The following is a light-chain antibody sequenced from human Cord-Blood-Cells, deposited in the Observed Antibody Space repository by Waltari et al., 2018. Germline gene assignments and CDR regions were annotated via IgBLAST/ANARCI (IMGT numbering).Light chain of an antibody. CDR1: TSDVGGSNI. J-gene: IGLJ3*02. V-gene: IGLV2-14*01. Sequence: QPALTQPPSVSGSPAHSRPIACTVTTSDVGGSNILSWYQQHPGKAPKLMIYDASKRPPGVSNRFSGSQAGNTASRAISGLQAEDEADYYCSSYTSSSTWVFGGGTKLTVL. CDR3: SSYTSSSTWV. CDR2: DAS.